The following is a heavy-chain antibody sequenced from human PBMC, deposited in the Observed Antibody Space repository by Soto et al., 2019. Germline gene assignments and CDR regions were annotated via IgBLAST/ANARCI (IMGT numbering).Heavy chain of an antibody. Sequence: GGSLRLSCAASGFTFSSYAMHWVRQAPGKGLEWVAVISYDGSNKYYADSVKGRFTISRDNSKNTLYLQMNSLRAEDTAVYYCASGSSAFDYWGQGTLVTVS. D-gene: IGHD3-10*01. J-gene: IGHJ4*02. CDR3: ASGSSAFDY. CDR2: ISYDGSNK. V-gene: IGHV3-30-3*01. CDR1: GFTFSSYA.